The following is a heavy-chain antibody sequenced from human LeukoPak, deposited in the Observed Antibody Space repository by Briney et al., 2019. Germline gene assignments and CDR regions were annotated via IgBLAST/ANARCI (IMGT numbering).Heavy chain of an antibody. V-gene: IGHV4-59*01. J-gene: IGHJ4*02. D-gene: IGHD6-13*01. CDR3: ARALKPTAGTLVDF. CDR2: IYDSGST. Sequence: SETLSLTCTVSGGSISSYYWTWIRQPPGKGLEWIGYIYDSGSTKYNPSLRSRLTISVDTSKNQFSLKLSSVTAADTAVYYCARALKPTAGTLVDFWGQGILVTVSS. CDR1: GGSISSYY.